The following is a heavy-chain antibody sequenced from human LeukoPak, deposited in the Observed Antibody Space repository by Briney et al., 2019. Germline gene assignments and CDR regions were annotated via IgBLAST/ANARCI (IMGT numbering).Heavy chain of an antibody. CDR2: IYYSGST. D-gene: IGHD4-17*01. J-gene: IGHJ4*02. CDR3: ARRRTTVTTWDY. Sequence: SETLSLTCTVSGGSISSYYWSWIRQPPGKGLEWIGYIYYSGSTNYNPSLKSRVTISVDTSKNQFSLKLSSVTAADTAVYYCARRRTTVTTWDYWGQGTLVTVSS. V-gene: IGHV4-59*12. CDR1: GGSISSYY.